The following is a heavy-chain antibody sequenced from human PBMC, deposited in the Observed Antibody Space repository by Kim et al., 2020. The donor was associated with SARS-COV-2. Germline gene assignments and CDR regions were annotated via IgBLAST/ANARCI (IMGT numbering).Heavy chain of an antibody. CDR3: AREQYYYDSSGYRYYFDY. Sequence: KGRFTISRDNAKNSLYLQMNSLRDEDTAVYYCAREQYYYDSSGYRYYFDYWGQGTLVSVYS. J-gene: IGHJ4*02. V-gene: IGHV3-48*02. D-gene: IGHD3-22*01.